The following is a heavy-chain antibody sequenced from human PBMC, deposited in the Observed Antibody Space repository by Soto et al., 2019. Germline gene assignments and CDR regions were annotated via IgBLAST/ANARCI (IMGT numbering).Heavy chain of an antibody. D-gene: IGHD6-6*01. J-gene: IGHJ4*02. CDR1: GFTFDDYA. V-gene: IGHV3-9*01. Sequence: GGSLSLSCAASGFTFDDYAMHWVRQAPGKGLEWVSGISWNSGSIGYADSVKGRFTISRDNAKNSLYLQMNSLRAEDTALYYCAKDIMAARPWGYFDYWGQGTLVTVSS. CDR3: AKDIMAARPWGYFDY. CDR2: ISWNSGSI.